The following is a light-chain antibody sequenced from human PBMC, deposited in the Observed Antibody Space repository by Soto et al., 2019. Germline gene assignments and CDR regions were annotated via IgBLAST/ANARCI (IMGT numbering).Light chain of an antibody. Sequence: EIVLTQSPATLSLSPGERATLSCRASQSVSSYLAWYQQKPGQAPRLLIYDASNRATGIPARFSGSGSGTDFTLTISSLEHEDFEVYYCQQRRNWHPTLGGGTKVDIK. V-gene: IGKV3-11*01. CDR2: DAS. CDR3: QQRRNWHPT. CDR1: QSVSSY. J-gene: IGKJ4*01.